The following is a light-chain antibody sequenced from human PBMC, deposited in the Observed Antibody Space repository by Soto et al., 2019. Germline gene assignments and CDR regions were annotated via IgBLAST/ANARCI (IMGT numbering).Light chain of an antibody. V-gene: IGKV1-39*01. J-gene: IGKJ1*01. Sequence: DIQLTQSPSSLSASVGDRLTITCRASQTITTSLNWYQQTLGKAPKVLIFGASNLQSGVPSRFSGSGSGTDFTLTITSLQPEDSATYYCQQSFTTPRTFGQGTRVEIK. CDR3: QQSFTTPRT. CDR2: GAS. CDR1: QTITTS.